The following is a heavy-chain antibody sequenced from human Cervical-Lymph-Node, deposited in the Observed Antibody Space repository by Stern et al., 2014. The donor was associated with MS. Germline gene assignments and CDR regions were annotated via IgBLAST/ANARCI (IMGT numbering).Heavy chain of an antibody. V-gene: IGHV3-9*01. CDR3: AKDISSGRWEAQYYYGMDV. Sequence: EVHLVESGGGLVQPGRSLRLSCAGSRFNFDDYAMHWVRQAPGRGLEWVSSISWHSGSMEYADSVKGRFTISRDNAKNSLYLQMDSLRVEDTAIYYCAKDISSGRWEAQYYYGMDVWGQGTTVTVSS. J-gene: IGHJ6*02. CDR2: ISWHSGSM. D-gene: IGHD6-19*01. CDR1: RFNFDDYA.